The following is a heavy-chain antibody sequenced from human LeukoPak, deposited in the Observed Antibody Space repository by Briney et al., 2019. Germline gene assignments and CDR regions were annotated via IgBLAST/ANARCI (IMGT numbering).Heavy chain of an antibody. CDR3: AKDVDAAAEY. CDR1: GFTFSNYA. CDR2: ISGSGGST. J-gene: IGHJ4*02. Sequence: GGSLRLSCAAAGFTFSNYAMTWVRQPPGRGLEWVSSISGSGGSTYYADSVKGRFTISRDNSKNTLYLQMYSLRAEDTAVYYCAKDVDAAAEYWGQGTLVTVSS. D-gene: IGHD6-13*01. V-gene: IGHV3-23*01.